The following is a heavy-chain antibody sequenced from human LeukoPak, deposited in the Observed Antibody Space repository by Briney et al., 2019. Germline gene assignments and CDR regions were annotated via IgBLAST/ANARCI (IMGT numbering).Heavy chain of an antibody. CDR1: GFTFSRYW. D-gene: IGHD2-2*01. J-gene: IGHJ5*02. Sequence: PGGSLRLSCAASGFTFSRYWMHWVRQAPGKGLVWVSCIKSDGSSTSIADSAEGRFTISRDNAKNTVYLQMNSLRAEDTALYYCARDGCSSTTCYQPYFDPWGQGTLVTVSS. V-gene: IGHV3-74*01. CDR2: IKSDGSST. CDR3: ARDGCSSTTCYQPYFDP.